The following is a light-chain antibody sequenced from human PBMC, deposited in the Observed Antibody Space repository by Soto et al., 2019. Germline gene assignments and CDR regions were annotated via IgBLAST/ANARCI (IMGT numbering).Light chain of an antibody. V-gene: IGKV3-15*01. CDR3: QQYNNWPFT. CDR1: QSVNSN. J-gene: IGKJ3*01. Sequence: EIVLTQSPVTLSVSPGERATLSCRASQSVNSNLAWYQQKPGQAPRLLIYGASTRATGIPASFIGNGSGTEFTLTASSLQPEDFAVYYRQQYNNWPFTFGPGTKVDIK. CDR2: GAS.